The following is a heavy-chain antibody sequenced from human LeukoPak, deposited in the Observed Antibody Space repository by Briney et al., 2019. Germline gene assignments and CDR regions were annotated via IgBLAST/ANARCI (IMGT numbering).Heavy chain of an antibody. V-gene: IGHV3-48*03. Sequence: GGSLRLSCAASGFTFSSYEMNWVRQAPGKGLEWVSYISSSGSTIYYADSVKGRFTISRDNAKDSLYLQMNSLRAEDTAVYYCAKDRYYYDSSGYYLDYWGQGTLVTVSS. D-gene: IGHD3-22*01. J-gene: IGHJ4*02. CDR1: GFTFSSYE. CDR3: AKDRYYYDSSGYYLDY. CDR2: ISSSGSTI.